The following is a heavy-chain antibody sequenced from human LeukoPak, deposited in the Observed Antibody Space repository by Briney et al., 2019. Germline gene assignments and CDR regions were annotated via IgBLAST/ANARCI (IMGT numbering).Heavy chain of an antibody. CDR1: GFTFSNSD. D-gene: IGHD5-12*01. Sequence: GGSLRLSCAASGFTFSNSDMNWVHQAPGKGLEWVSHIRSSSETFYADSVKGRFTISRDNARNSLYLQMNNLRGEDTAIYYCARDAGNSGYGCDLWGQGTLVTVSS. CDR2: IRSSSET. CDR3: ARDAGNSGYGCDL. V-gene: IGHV3-48*01. J-gene: IGHJ5*02.